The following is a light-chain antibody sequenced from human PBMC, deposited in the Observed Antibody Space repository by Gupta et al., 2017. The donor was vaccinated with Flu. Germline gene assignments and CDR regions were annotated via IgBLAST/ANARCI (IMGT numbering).Light chain of an antibody. Sequence: DIHMTQSPSSLSASVGDTVTITCRASQSVNNHLNWYQQKPGKAPKFLIHAASDLQSGVPLRFSGSGSGTDYTLTISRLQPEDFATYYCQQSYSIPCTFGQGTKLEIK. CDR2: AAS. CDR1: QSVNNH. V-gene: IGKV1-39*01. J-gene: IGKJ2*02. CDR3: QQSYSIPCT.